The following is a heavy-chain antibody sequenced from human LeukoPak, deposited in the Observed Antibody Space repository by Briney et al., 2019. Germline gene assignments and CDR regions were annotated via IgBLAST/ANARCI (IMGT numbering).Heavy chain of an antibody. CDR2: ISGSGGST. D-gene: IGHD3-9*01. CDR3: AKAQYYDILTGYSSFDY. CDR1: GFTFSSYA. Sequence: GGSLRLSCAASGFTFSSYAMSWVRQAPGKGLEWVSAISGSGGSTYYADSVKGRLTISRDNSKNTLYLQMNSLRAEDTAVYYCAKAQYYDILTGYSSFDYWGQGTLVTVSS. J-gene: IGHJ4*02. V-gene: IGHV3-23*01.